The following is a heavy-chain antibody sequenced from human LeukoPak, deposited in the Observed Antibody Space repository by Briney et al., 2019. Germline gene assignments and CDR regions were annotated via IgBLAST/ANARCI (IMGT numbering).Heavy chain of an antibody. J-gene: IGHJ1*01. CDR2: IYSDGRT. Sequence: GGSLRLSCAASGFTVNTNYMTWVRQAPGKGLEWVSVIYSDGRTYHTDSVKGRFTVSRDNSKNTLYLQMNSLRAEDTAVYYCTSRGELQGYFQHWGQGTLVTASS. V-gene: IGHV3-53*01. CDR3: TSRGELQGYFQH. CDR1: GFTVNTNY. D-gene: IGHD1-26*01.